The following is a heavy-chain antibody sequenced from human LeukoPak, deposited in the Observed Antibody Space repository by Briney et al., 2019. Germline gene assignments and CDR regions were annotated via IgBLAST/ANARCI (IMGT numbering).Heavy chain of an antibody. CDR2: IRFDATNK. CDR1: GFIFSGSS. J-gene: IGHJ4*02. V-gene: IGHV3-30*02. CDR3: AKEQYPGYFDF. D-gene: IGHD1-14*01. Sequence: GGSLRLSCAASGFIFSGSSMHWVRQAPGKGLEWVCFIRFDATNKYYADSVKSRFTISRDNSNNTLYLQLNNVRTEDTATYFCAKEQYPGYFDFWGQGTLVTVSA.